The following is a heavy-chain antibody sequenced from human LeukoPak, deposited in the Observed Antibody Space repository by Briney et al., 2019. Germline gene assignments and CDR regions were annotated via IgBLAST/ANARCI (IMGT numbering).Heavy chain of an antibody. J-gene: IGHJ4*02. D-gene: IGHD1-26*01. V-gene: IGHV4-4*09. CDR1: GASISHYY. CDR3: ARLGSYHDF. CDR2: VHTSGGS. Sequence: AEPLSLTCTVSGASISHYYGSWIRQTPERGLEWMGHVHTSGGSTYYPSLQTRLTMPIDTSRSQLSLKLTAVTAADTAVYFCARLGSYHDFWGQGALVTVSS.